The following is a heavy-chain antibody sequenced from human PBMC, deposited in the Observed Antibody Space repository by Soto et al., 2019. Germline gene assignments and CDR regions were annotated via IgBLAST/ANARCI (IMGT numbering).Heavy chain of an antibody. CDR2: ISSSSSTI. D-gene: IGHD6-19*01. V-gene: IGHV3-48*02. Sequence: GGSLRLSCAASGFTFSRYSMNWVRQAPGKGLERVSYISSSSSTIYYADSVKGRFTISRDNAKNSLYLQMNSLRDEDTAVYYCARENTSGWYRNNYYYYYGMDVWGQGTTVTVSS. CDR1: GFTFSRYS. J-gene: IGHJ6*02. CDR3: ARENTSGWYRNNYYYYYGMDV.